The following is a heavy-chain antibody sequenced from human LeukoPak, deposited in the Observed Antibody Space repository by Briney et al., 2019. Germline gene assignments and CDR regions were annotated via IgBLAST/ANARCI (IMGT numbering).Heavy chain of an antibody. V-gene: IGHV4-39*01. CDR2: IYYSGST. CDR3: ARRIPLYCYDANGHNAFDI. Sequence: SETLSLTCSVSGGSVSSSSYYCGWIRQPPGKGLEWVGSIYYSGSTYYNPSLKSRVTISVDTSKNQFSLRLNSVTAADTAVYYCARRIPLYCYDANGHNAFDIWGQGTMVTVSS. J-gene: IGHJ3*02. D-gene: IGHD3-22*01. CDR1: GGSVSSSSYY.